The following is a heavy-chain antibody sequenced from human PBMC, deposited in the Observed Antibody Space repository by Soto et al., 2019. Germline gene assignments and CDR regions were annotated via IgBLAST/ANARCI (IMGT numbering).Heavy chain of an antibody. Sequence: GGSLRLSCAASGFTFSSYAMSWVRQAPGKGLEWVSAISGSGGSTYYADSVKGRFTISRDNSKNTLYLQMNSLRAEDTAVYYCAKEFLDTAMVTGLGWFDPWGQGTLVTVSS. CDR3: AKEFLDTAMVTGLGWFDP. CDR2: ISGSGGST. V-gene: IGHV3-23*01. CDR1: GFTFSSYA. D-gene: IGHD5-18*01. J-gene: IGHJ5*02.